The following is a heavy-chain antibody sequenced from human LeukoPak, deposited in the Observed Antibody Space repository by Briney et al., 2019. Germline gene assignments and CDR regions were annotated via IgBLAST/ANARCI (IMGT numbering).Heavy chain of an antibody. Sequence: GRPLRLSGAASGFTFSSYWMSWVRQAPGKGLDWVANIKQEGGQKYYVHSVKGRFTISRDNGKNSLCLQMISLRAEGTAVYDCARDKIVGATYFDYWGQGTLVTVSS. CDR2: IKQEGGQK. CDR3: ARDKIVGATYFDY. J-gene: IGHJ4*02. D-gene: IGHD1-26*01. V-gene: IGHV3-7*01. CDR1: GFTFSSYW.